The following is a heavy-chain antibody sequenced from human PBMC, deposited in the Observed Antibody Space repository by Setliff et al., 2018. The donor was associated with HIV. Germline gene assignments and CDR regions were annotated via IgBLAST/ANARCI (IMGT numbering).Heavy chain of an antibody. V-gene: IGHV5-51*01. CDR2: IYPGGSDT. Sequence: GESLKISCQGSGYIFTSYWIGWVRQMPGKGLEWMGIIYPGGSDTRYSPSFQGQVTISADKSISTAYLQWSSLKASDTAMYYCARRGQTGGEAFDIWGQGTMVTVSS. J-gene: IGHJ3*02. CDR3: ARRGQTGGEAFDI. CDR1: GYIFTSYW. D-gene: IGHD3-10*01.